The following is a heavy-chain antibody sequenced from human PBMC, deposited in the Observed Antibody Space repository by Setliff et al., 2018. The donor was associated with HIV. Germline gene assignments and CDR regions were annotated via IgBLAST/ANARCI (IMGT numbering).Heavy chain of an antibody. D-gene: IGHD3-22*01. Sequence: GGSLRLSCAASGFSFSNAGMSWVRQAPGKGLEWIGLIKKKVDGGTTDYAAPVEGRFDISRDDSTNTVYLQMNSLKIEDTATYYCTTTFAAYDSSNWGQGTLVTVSS. CDR2: IKKKVDGGTT. J-gene: IGHJ4*02. CDR1: GFSFSNAG. V-gene: IGHV3-15*01. CDR3: TTTFAAYDSSN.